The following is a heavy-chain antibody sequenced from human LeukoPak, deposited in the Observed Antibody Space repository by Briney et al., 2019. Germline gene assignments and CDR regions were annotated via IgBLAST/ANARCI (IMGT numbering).Heavy chain of an antibody. J-gene: IGHJ4*02. Sequence: PGGSLRLSCAASGFTFSSYAMTWVRQAPGRGLEWVSAISVSGGSTYYADSVKGRFTSSRDNSKNTLYLQMNSLRAEDTAIYYCAKRNTALASDYWGQGTLVTVSS. CDR1: GFTFSSYA. CDR2: ISVSGGST. V-gene: IGHV3-23*01. D-gene: IGHD5-18*01. CDR3: AKRNTALASDY.